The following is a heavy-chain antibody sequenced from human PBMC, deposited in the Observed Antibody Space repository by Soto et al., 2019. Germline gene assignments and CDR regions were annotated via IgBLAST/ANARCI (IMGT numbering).Heavy chain of an antibody. CDR2: IIPIFGTA. Sequence: QVQLVQSGAEVKKPGSSVKVSCKASGGTFSSYAISWVRQAPGQGLEWMGGIIPIFGTANYAQKFQGRVTITADESTSTAYMELSSLRSEDTAVYYCARDLQPKAPRSFPGWFDPWGQGTLVTVSS. D-gene: IGHD6-6*01. V-gene: IGHV1-69*01. J-gene: IGHJ5*02. CDR3: ARDLQPKAPRSFPGWFDP. CDR1: GGTFSSYA.